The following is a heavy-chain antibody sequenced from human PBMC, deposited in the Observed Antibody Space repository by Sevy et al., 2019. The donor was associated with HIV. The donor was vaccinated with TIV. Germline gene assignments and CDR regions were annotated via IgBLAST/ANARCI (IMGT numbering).Heavy chain of an antibody. J-gene: IGHJ4*02. Sequence: GGSVRLSCAASGFTFSNAWMSWVRQAPGEGLEWVGRIKSKSDGGTRDFAAPAKGRFIISRDDSKSMLYLQMSSLKTEDTALYYCSAGVGMSDFDYWGRGTQVTVSS. V-gene: IGHV3-15*01. CDR1: GFTFSNAW. D-gene: IGHD1-26*01. CDR2: IKSKSDGGTR. CDR3: SAGVGMSDFDY.